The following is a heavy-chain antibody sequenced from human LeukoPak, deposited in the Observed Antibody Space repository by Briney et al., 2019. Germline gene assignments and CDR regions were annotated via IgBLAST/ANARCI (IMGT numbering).Heavy chain of an antibody. CDR3: ARGVTMIRGVIEGYFDY. Sequence: ASVKVSCKASGYTSTSYYMHWVRQATGQGLEWMGWMNPNSGNTGYAQKFQGRITMTRNTSISTAYMELSSLRSEDTAVYYCARGVTMIRGVIEGYFDYFGQGTLVTVSS. J-gene: IGHJ4*02. V-gene: IGHV1-8*02. D-gene: IGHD3-10*01. CDR1: GYTSTSYY. CDR2: MNPNSGNT.